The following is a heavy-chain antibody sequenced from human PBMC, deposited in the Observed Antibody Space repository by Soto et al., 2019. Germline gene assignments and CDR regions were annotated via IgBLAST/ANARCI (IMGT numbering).Heavy chain of an antibody. CDR2: IYHSGST. V-gene: IGHV4-38-2*02. CDR1: GYSISSGYY. CDR3: ARDGLKGYDFWSGYSLFDY. Sequence: LSLTCAVSGYSISSGYYWGWIRQPPGKGLEWIGSIYHSGSTYYNPSLKSRVTISVDTSKNQFSLKLSSVTAADTAVYYCARDGLKGYDFWSGYSLFDYWGQGTLVTSPQ. J-gene: IGHJ4*02. D-gene: IGHD3-3*01.